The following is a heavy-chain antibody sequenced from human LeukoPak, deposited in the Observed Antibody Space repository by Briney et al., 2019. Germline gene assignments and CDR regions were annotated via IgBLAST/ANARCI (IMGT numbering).Heavy chain of an antibody. CDR2: ILYDGSKK. D-gene: IGHD3-9*01. V-gene: IGHV3-30*18. CDR3: ANFDGDSQAFHI. J-gene: IGHJ3*02. Sequence: GGSLRLSCSASGFTFTNYNMHWVRQAPGKGLQWVAAILYDGSKKYYADSVKGRFSVYRDNSNNTLYLQMNSLKTEDTAVYSCANFDGDSQAFHIWGQGTMVTVSS. CDR1: GFTFTNYN.